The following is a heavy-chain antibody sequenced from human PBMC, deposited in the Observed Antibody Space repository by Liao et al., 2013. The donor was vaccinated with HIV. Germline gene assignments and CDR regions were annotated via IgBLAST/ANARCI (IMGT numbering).Heavy chain of an antibody. V-gene: IGHV4-59*12. J-gene: IGHJ4*02. D-gene: IGHD3-3*01. CDR1: GGSISSYY. CDR3: ARMGTSTEYYDMWSGYYSHVQQGTHFDH. Sequence: QVQLQESGPGLVKPSETLSLTCTVSGGSISSYYWSWIRQPAGKGLEWIGYIYYSGSTNYNPSLKSRVTISVDTSKNQFSLKLSSVTAADTAMYYCARMGTSTEYYDMWSGYYSHVQQGTHFDHWGQGTLVTVSS. CDR2: IYYSGST.